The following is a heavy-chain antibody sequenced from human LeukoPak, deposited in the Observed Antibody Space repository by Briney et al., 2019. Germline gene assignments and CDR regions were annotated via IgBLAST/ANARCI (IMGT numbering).Heavy chain of an antibody. CDR2: ISGSDGGT. CDR3: AKDLYSSGGYRLCSDY. CDR1: GFTLSSYG. D-gene: IGHD6-19*01. V-gene: IGHV3-23*01. Sequence: GGSLRLSCAASGFTLSSYGMSWVRQAPGKGLEWVLAISGSDGGTYYADSVKGRFTISRDNSKNTLYLQMNSLRAEDTAVYYCAKDLYSSGGYRLCSDYGGQGTLVTVSS. J-gene: IGHJ4*02.